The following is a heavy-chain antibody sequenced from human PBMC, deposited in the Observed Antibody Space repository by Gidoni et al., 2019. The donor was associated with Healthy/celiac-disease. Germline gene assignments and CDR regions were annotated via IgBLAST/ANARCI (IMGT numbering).Heavy chain of an antibody. CDR2: IWYDGINK. J-gene: IGHJ4*02. D-gene: IGHD6-19*01. CDR1: GFTFSSYG. V-gene: IGHV3-33*01. Sequence: QVQLVEAGGGVVQPGRSLRLSCAASGFTFSSYGMHWVRQAPGKGLEWVAVIWYDGINKYYADSVKGRFTISRDNPKNTLYLQMNSLSAEDTAVYYCARAEYSSGWYGFDYWGQGTLVTVSS. CDR3: ARAEYSSGWYGFDY.